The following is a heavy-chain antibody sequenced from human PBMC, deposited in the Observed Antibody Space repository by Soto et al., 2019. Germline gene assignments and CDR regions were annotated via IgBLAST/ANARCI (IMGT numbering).Heavy chain of an antibody. J-gene: IGHJ4*01. CDR1: GDSVSSNSAG. CDR3: ARGEQYSGRIFDY. V-gene: IGHV6-1*01. D-gene: IGHD1-26*01. Sequence: SQTLSLTCAITGDSVSSNSAGWSGVRQSPSRGLEWLGRTYYRSKWYYEYAVSVRGRITINPDTSKNQYSLQLNSVTPEDTAVYLCARGEQYSGRIFDYWGQGTLVTVSS. CDR2: TYYRSKWYY.